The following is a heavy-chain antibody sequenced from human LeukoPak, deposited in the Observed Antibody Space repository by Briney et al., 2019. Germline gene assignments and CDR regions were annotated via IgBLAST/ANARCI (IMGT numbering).Heavy chain of an antibody. CDR1: GFTFISSA. V-gene: IGHV1-58*01. CDR2: IVVGSGNT. J-gene: IGHJ4*02. CDR3: AADPSFSSGYRYYFDY. D-gene: IGHD3-22*01. Sequence: SVKVSCKTSGFTFISSAVQWVRQARGQRLEWIGWIVVGSGNTNYAQKFQERVTITRDMSTSTAYMELSSLRSEDTAVYYCAADPSFSSGYRYYFDYWGQGTLVTVSS.